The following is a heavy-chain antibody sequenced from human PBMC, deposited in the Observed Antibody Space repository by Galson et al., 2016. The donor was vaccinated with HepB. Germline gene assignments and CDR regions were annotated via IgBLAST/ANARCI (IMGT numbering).Heavy chain of an antibody. D-gene: IGHD3-10*01. CDR3: VRRKAGSHYGMDV. Sequence: ETLSLTCVVSGVSISSSNWWNWVRQSPGRGLEWIGEIYYGGSTSYNPSLKSRVTISADKSKNEFSLKFTSVTAADTAIYYCVRRKAGSHYGMDVWGQGTTVTVSS. CDR2: IYYGGST. CDR1: GVSISSSNW. V-gene: IGHV4-4*02. J-gene: IGHJ6*02.